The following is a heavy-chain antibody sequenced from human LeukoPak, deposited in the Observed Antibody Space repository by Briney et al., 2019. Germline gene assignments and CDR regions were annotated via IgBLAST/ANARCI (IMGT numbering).Heavy chain of an antibody. Sequence: SETLSLTCTVSVGSISSSSYYWGRIRQPPGKGLEWIGSIYYSGSTYYNPSLKSRVTISVDTSKNQFSLKLSSVTAADTAVYYCASVLGGYDFWSGYYMNALDIWGQGTMVTVSS. CDR2: IYYSGST. CDR1: VGSISSSSYY. D-gene: IGHD3-3*01. CDR3: ASVLGGYDFWSGYYMNALDI. J-gene: IGHJ3*02. V-gene: IGHV4-39*07.